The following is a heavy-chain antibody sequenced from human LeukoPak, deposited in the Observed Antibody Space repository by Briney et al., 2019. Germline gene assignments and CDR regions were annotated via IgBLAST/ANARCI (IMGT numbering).Heavy chain of an antibody. CDR3: ASPYGGYCSSTSCYNTNDAFDI. V-gene: IGHV5-51*01. D-gene: IGHD2-2*01. CDR1: GYSFTSYW. J-gene: IGHJ3*02. Sequence: GGSLKISCKGSGYSFTSYWIGWVRQMPGKGLGWMGIIYPGDSDTRYSPSFQGQVTISADKSISTAYLQWSSLKASDTAMYYCASPYGGYCSSTSCYNTNDAFDIWGQGTMVTVSS. CDR2: IYPGDSDT.